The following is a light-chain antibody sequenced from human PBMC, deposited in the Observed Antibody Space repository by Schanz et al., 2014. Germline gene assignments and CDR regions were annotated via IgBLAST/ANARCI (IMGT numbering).Light chain of an antibody. CDR2: DVS. J-gene: IGLJ2*01. CDR1: SSDVGTYNY. CDR3: SSHTSSSTLI. Sequence: QSALTQPRSVSGSPGQSVTISCTGTSSDVGTYNYVSWYQQHPGKAPKLMIYDVSKRPSGVPDRFSASKSGNTASLTISGLQAEDEADYYCSSHTSSSTLIFGGGTKLTVL. V-gene: IGLV2-11*01.